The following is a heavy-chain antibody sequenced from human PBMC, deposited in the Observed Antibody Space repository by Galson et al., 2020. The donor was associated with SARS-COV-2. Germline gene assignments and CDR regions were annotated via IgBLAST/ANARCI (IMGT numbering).Heavy chain of an antibody. CDR3: ARDGPKVGYSYGFLDWYFDL. CDR2: IWYDGSNK. J-gene: IGHJ2*01. CDR1: GFTFSSYG. D-gene: IGHD5-18*01. Sequence: QAGGSLRLSCAASGFTFSSYGMHWVRQAPGKGLEWVAVIWYDGSNKYYADSVKGRFTISRDNSKNTLYLQMNSLRAEDTAVYYCARDGPKVGYSYGFLDWYFDLWGRGTLVTVSS. V-gene: IGHV3-33*01.